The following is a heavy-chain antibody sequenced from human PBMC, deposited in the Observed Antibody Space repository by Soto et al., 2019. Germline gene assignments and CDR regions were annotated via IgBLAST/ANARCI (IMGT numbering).Heavy chain of an antibody. CDR2: IYYSGST. V-gene: IGHV4-31*03. CDR1: GGSISSGGYY. J-gene: IGHJ6*02. Sequence: NPSETLSLTCTVSGGSISSGGYYWSWIRQHPGRGLEWIGYIYYSGSTYYNPSLKSRVTISVDTSKNQFSLKLSSVTAADTAVYYCAREERVPGSRWGYYYYYGMDVWGQGTTVTVS. D-gene: IGHD6-13*01. CDR3: AREERVPGSRWGYYYYYGMDV.